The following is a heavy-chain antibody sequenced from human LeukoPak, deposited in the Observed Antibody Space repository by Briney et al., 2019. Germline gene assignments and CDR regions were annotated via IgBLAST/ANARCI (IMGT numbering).Heavy chain of an antibody. V-gene: IGHV3-74*01. Sequence: PGGSLRLSCAASGFTFSDFWMHWVRQAPGKGLVWVSRINSGGTVTNYADSVEGRFTISRDNAENSLYLQMNNLRAEDAALYYCARDPSHGALDYWGQGTLVTLSS. CDR3: ARDPSHGALDY. J-gene: IGHJ4*02. CDR2: INSGGTVT. CDR1: GFTFSDFW. D-gene: IGHD3-10*01.